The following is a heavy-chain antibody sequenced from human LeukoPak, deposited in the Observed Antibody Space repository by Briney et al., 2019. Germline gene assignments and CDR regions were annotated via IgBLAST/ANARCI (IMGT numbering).Heavy chain of an antibody. V-gene: IGHV3-21*01. Sequence: PGGSLRLPCAASGFTFNNYGLNWVRQAPGKGLEWVSSITSRRTYIYNADSVKGRFTISRDNAKNAVYLQMNSLRAEDTAVYYCAREDNLNAFDYWGQGTLVTVSS. CDR3: AREDNLNAFDY. D-gene: IGHD1-1*01. CDR1: GFTFNNYG. CDR2: ITSRRTYI. J-gene: IGHJ4*02.